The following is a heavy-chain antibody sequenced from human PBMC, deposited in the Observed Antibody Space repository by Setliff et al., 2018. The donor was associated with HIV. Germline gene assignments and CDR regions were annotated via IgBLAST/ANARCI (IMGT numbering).Heavy chain of an antibody. J-gene: IGHJ4*02. CDR3: ASAFTTNYFYFNY. D-gene: IGHD3-3*02. V-gene: IGHV3-23*01. CDR2: ITESGGT. Sequence: GGSLRLSCTASGFTFGDYAMNWVRQAPGKGLERVSFITESGGTYYADSVKGRFTISRDTSKNTVYLQMNSLTSEDTAIYYCASAFTTNYFYFNYWGQGTPVTVSS. CDR1: GFTFGDYA.